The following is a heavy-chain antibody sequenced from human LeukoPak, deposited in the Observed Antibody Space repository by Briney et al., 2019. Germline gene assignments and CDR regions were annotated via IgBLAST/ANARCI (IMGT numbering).Heavy chain of an antibody. Sequence: PGRSLRLSCAASGFTFSSYGMHWVRQAPGKGLEWVAVISYDGSNKYYADSVKGRFTISRDNSKNTLYLQMNSLRAEDTAVYYCAKDTYGSGSYSLDYWGQGTLVTVSS. V-gene: IGHV3-30*18. CDR2: ISYDGSNK. CDR1: GFTFSSYG. J-gene: IGHJ4*02. CDR3: AKDTYGSGSYSLDY. D-gene: IGHD3-10*01.